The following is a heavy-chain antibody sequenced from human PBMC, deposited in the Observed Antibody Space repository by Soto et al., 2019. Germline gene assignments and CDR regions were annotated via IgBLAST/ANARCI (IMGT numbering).Heavy chain of an antibody. D-gene: IGHD6-13*01. Sequence: QVQLVQSGAEVKKPGASVKVSCKASGYTFTGYYMHWVRQAPGQGLEWMGWINPNSGGINYAQKFQGWFTMTRDTSLSTAYMELSRLRSDDTAGYYCARDGRYIRSWYADNWFDPWGPGTLFTVSS. V-gene: IGHV1-2*04. J-gene: IGHJ5*02. CDR3: ARDGRYIRSWYADNWFDP. CDR2: INPNSGGI. CDR1: GYTFTGYY.